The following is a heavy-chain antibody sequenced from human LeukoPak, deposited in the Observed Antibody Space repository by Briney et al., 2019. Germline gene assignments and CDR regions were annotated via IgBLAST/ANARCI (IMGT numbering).Heavy chain of an antibody. D-gene: IGHD3-22*01. CDR2: IYYSGST. CDR1: GGSISSYY. J-gene: IGHJ5*02. CDR3: ARDPSGLGYNWFDP. V-gene: IGHV4-59*12. Sequence: SETLSLTCTVSGGSISSYYWSWIRQPPGKGLEWIGYIYYSGSTNYNPSLKSRVTISVDTSKNQFSLKLSSVTAADTAVYYCARDPSGLGYNWFDPWGQGTLVTVSS.